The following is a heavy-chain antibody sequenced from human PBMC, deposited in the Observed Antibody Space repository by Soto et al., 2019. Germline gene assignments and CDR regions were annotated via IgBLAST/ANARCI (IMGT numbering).Heavy chain of an antibody. V-gene: IGHV4-38-2*01. CDR2: IYHTEST. CDR1: GHSISSGFYY. Sequence: KTSETLSLTCAVSGHSISSGFYYWGWVRQPPGKGLEWIGSIYHTESTYYNPSLKSRVTMSVDTSKNQLSLKLSSMTAADTAVYFCARCGYSYSARFFDYWGQGTRVTVSS. D-gene: IGHD5-18*01. J-gene: IGHJ4*02. CDR3: ARCGYSYSARFFDY.